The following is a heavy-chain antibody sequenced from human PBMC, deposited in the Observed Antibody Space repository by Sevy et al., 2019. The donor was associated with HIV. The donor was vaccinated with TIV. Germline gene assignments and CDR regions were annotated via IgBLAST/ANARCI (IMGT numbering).Heavy chain of an antibody. J-gene: IGHJ6*02. Sequence: GGSVRLSCAASGFTLSTYRMHWVRQAPGKGLVWVSHINSYVSSTSHADSVKGRFTISRDNAKNTPYMQMNSVRAEDTAVYYCARDGGVTGRSGMDGWGQGTTVTVSS. CDR3: ARDGGVTGRSGMDG. D-gene: IGHD1-1*01. CDR1: GFTLSTYR. V-gene: IGHV3-74*01. CDR2: INSYVSST.